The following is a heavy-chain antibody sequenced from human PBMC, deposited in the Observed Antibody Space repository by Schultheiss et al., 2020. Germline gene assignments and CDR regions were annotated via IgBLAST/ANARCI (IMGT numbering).Heavy chain of an antibody. CDR1: GFTFSNAW. V-gene: IGHV3-15*01. CDR2: IKSKTDGGTT. Sequence: GESLKISCAASGFTFSNAWMSWVRQAPGKGLEWVGRIKSKTDGGTTDYAAPVKGRFTISRDDSKNTLYLQMNSLKTEDTAVYYCANLFRGDYGYNDYWGQGTLVTVSS. CDR3: ANLFRGDYGYNDY. D-gene: IGHD3-16*01. J-gene: IGHJ4*02.